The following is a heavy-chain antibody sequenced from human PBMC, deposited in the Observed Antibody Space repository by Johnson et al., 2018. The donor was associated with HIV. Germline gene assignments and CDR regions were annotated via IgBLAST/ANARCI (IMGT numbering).Heavy chain of an antibody. D-gene: IGHD2-2*01. J-gene: IGHJ3*02. V-gene: IGHV3-64*01. CDR2: ISSNGGST. CDR1: GFTFSSYA. Sequence: AQLVESGGGLVQPGGSLRLSCAASGFTFSSYAMHWVRQAPGKGLEYVSAISSNGGSTYYANSVKGRFTISRDNSKNTLYLQMNSLRAEDTAVYYCAKGSWGRAPYHDAFDIWGQGTMVTVSS. CDR3: AKGSWGRAPYHDAFDI.